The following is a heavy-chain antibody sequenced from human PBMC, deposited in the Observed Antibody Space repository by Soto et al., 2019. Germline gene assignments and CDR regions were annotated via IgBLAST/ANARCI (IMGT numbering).Heavy chain of an antibody. CDR3: TTGNITMVRGVIIVDYYYYGMDV. Sequence: GGSLRLSCAASGFTFSNAWMSWVRHAPGKGLEWVGRIKSKTDGGTTDYAAPVKGRFTISRDDSKNTLYLQMNSLKTEDTAVYYCTTGNITMVRGVIIVDYYYYGMDVWGQGTTVTVSS. J-gene: IGHJ6*02. CDR2: IKSKTDGGTT. D-gene: IGHD3-10*01. CDR1: GFTFSNAW. V-gene: IGHV3-15*01.